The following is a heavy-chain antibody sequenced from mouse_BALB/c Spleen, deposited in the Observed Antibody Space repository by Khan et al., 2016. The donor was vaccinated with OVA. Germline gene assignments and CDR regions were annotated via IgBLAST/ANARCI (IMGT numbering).Heavy chain of an antibody. CDR1: GYTFTSYV. Sequence: IQLVQSGPELVKPGASVKMSCKASGYTFTSYVMHWVKQKPGLGLEWIGYIYPYNDDTKYNEKFKGKATLTSDKSSSTAYMELSSLTSEDSAVYYCARVDGYYVSFAYWGQGTLVTVSA. V-gene: IGHV1S136*01. D-gene: IGHD2-3*01. CDR3: ARVDGYYVSFAY. CDR2: IYPYNDDT. J-gene: IGHJ3*01.